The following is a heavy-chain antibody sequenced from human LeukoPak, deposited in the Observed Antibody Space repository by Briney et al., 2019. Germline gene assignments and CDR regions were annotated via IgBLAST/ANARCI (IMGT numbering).Heavy chain of an antibody. CDR1: GGFISGYY. Sequence: SETLSLTCTVSGGFISGYYWSWIRQPAGKGLEWIGRIYTSGSTNYNPSLKSRVTMSVDTSKNQFSLKLSSVTAADTAVYYCARGRHDYGLPPYSNYRGGYYYGMDAWGQGTTVTVSS. D-gene: IGHD4-11*01. V-gene: IGHV4-4*07. CDR3: ARGRHDYGLPPYSNYRGGYYYGMDA. CDR2: IYTSGST. J-gene: IGHJ6*02.